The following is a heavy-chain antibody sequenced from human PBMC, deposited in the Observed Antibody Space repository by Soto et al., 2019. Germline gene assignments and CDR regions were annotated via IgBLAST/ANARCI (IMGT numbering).Heavy chain of an antibody. V-gene: IGHV1-18*01. D-gene: IGHD6-19*01. CDR3: ARDRGVVPPVAGNTHYYSYREA. CDR2: ISAFNGNT. Sequence: QAQLVQSGAEVKKPGASVTVSCKASGYSFTNYGVTWVRQAPGQGLEWMGWISAFNGNTHYAQKLQGRVTMTTDACASTDYTELRSLRADGTAVYYCARDRGVVPPVAGNTHYYSYREAWGKGTTVTFSS. CDR1: GYSFTNYG. J-gene: IGHJ6*03.